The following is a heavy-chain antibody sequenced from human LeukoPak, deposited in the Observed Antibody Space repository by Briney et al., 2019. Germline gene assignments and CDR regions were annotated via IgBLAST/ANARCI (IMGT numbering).Heavy chain of an antibody. CDR3: ANRYKWNYGNFDY. J-gene: IGHJ4*02. CDR1: GFTFSSCA. V-gene: IGHV3-23*01. D-gene: IGHD1-7*01. Sequence: GGSLRLSCAASGFTFSSCAMNWVRQAPGKGLEWVSTISASGSSTYYADSVKGRFTTSRDNSKNTLYLQMDSLRADDTAVYYCANRYKWNYGNFDYWGQGTLVTVSS. CDR2: ISASGSST.